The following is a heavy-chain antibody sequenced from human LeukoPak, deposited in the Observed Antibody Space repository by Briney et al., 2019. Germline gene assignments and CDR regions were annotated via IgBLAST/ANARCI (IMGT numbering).Heavy chain of an antibody. CDR3: ARDDYSNYGGYYYYGMDV. CDR2: ISWNSGSI. J-gene: IGHJ6*02. CDR1: GFTFDDYA. Sequence: PGGSLRLSCAASGFTFDDYAMHWVRQAPGKGLEWVSGISWNSGSIGYADSVKGRFTISRDNAKNSLYLQMNSLRAEDTAVYYCARDDYSNYGGYYYYGMDVWGQGTAVTVSS. D-gene: IGHD4-4*01. V-gene: IGHV3-9*01.